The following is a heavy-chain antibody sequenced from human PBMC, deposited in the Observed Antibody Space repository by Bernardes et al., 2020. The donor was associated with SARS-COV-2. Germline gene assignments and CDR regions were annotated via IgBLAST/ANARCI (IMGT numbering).Heavy chain of an antibody. CDR3: ARESIRSTGRFDY. CDR2: IRGDNAKT. J-gene: IGHJ4*02. CDR1: GYTLNTYG. V-gene: IGHV1-18*01. Sequence: ASVKVSCKASGYTLNTYGIGWVRQAPGQGLQWMGWIRGDNAKTKYAQMFQGRVTMTTDTSTGTTYMELRSLRSDDTAVYYCARESIRSTGRFDYWGQGTLVTVSS. D-gene: IGHD6-19*01.